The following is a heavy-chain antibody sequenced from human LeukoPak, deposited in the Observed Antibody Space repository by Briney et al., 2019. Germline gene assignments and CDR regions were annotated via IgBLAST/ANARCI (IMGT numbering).Heavy chain of an antibody. CDR3: ARQSLSYYYGSGSSRHYYYYYMDV. D-gene: IGHD3-10*01. V-gene: IGHV5-51*01. CDR1: GYSFTSYW. Sequence: GESLKISCKGSGYSFTSYWIGWVRQMPGKGLEWMGIIYPGDSDTRYSPSFQGQVTISADKSISTAYLQWSSLKASDAAMYYCARQSLSYYYGSGSSRHYYYYYMDVWGKGTTVTVSS. CDR2: IYPGDSDT. J-gene: IGHJ6*03.